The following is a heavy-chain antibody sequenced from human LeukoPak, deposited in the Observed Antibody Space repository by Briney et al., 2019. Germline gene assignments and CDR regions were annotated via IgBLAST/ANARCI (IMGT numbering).Heavy chain of an antibody. CDR3: ARRDIATAGTRWYYFDF. V-gene: IGHV3-23*01. CDR1: GFTFSNYG. Sequence: GGSLRLSCAAPGFTFSNYGMSWVRQAPGKGLQWVSAIPGSGASTYYADSVKGRCTLSRGNSKNTLYLQMNSLRAEDAAVYYCARRDIATAGTRWYYFDFWGQGTLVTVSS. J-gene: IGHJ4*02. D-gene: IGHD6-13*01. CDR2: IPGSGAST.